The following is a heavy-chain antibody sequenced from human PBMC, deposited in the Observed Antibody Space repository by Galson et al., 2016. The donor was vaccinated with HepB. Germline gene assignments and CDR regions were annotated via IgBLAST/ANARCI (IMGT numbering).Heavy chain of an antibody. CDR1: GFSFSSYA. CDR2: GYGGGGGP. V-gene: IGHV3-23*01. J-gene: IGHJ4*02. Sequence: SLRLSCAASGFSFSSYAMSWVRQAPGKGLEWVSAGYGGGGGPHYADSVKGRFTMSRDIPRNTLYLQMNSLRAEDTAVYYCARCERYGSGWYDKNDYWGQGTLVTVSS. D-gene: IGHD6-13*01. CDR3: ARCERYGSGWYDKNDY.